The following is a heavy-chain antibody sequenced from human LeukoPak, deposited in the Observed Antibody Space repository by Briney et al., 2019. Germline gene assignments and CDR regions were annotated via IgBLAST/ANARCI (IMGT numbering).Heavy chain of an antibody. CDR2: IIPIFGTA. V-gene: IGHV1-69*05. CDR3: ARVPAAIAYYYMDV. CDR1: GGTFSSYA. J-gene: IGHJ6*03. D-gene: IGHD2-2*02. Sequence: GASVKVSCKASGGTFSSYAISWVRQAPGQGLEWMGVIIPIFGTANYAQKFQGRVTITTDESTSTAYMELSSLRSEDTAVYYCARVPAAIAYYYMDVWGKGTTVTVSS.